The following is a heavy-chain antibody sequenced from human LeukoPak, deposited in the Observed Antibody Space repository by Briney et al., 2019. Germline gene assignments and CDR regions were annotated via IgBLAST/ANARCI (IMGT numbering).Heavy chain of an antibody. Sequence: SQTLSLTCTVTGGSISSGSYYWSWIRQPAGKGLEWIGRIYTSGSTNYNPSLKSRVTISVDTSKNQFSLKLSSVTAADTAVYYCARDICGYNYGCFDSWGQGTLVTVSS. CDR2: IYTSGST. V-gene: IGHV4-61*02. CDR1: GGSISSGSYY. D-gene: IGHD5-18*01. CDR3: ARDICGYNYGCFDS. J-gene: IGHJ4*02.